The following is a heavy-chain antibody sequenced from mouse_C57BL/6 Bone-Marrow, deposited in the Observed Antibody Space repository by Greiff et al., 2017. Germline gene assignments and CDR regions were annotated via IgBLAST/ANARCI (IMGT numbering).Heavy chain of an antibody. CDR2: IYWDDDK. Sequence: QVTLKECGPGILQSSQTLSLTCSFSGFSLSTSGMGVSWIRQPSGKGLEWLAHIYWDDDKRYNPSLKSRLTISKDTSRNQVFLKITSVDTADTATYDCARREGRGGFYFDYWGQGTTLTVSS. CDR3: ARREGRGGFYFDY. V-gene: IGHV8-12*01. J-gene: IGHJ2*01. CDR1: GFSLSTSGMG.